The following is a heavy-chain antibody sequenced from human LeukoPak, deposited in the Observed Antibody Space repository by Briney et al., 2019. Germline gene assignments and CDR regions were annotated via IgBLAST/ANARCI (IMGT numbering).Heavy chain of an antibody. Sequence: PGRSLRLSCAASGFTFSSYGMYWVRQAPGKGLEWVSSISSSSSYIYYADSVKGRFTISRDNAKNSLYLQMNSLRAEDTAVYYCARGRVSSSGPREFDYWGQGTLVTVSS. CDR3: ARGRVSSSGPREFDY. V-gene: IGHV3-21*04. J-gene: IGHJ4*02. CDR2: ISSSSSYI. CDR1: GFTFSSYG. D-gene: IGHD6-19*01.